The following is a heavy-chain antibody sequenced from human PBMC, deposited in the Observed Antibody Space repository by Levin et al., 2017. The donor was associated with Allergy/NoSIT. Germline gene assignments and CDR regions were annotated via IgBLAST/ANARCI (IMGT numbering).Heavy chain of an antibody. Sequence: ASVKVSCKASGYTFTGYYMHWVRQAPGQGLEWMGWINPNSGGTNYAQKFQGRVTMTRDTSISTAYMELSRLRSDDTAVYYCARDRASSGRSDYFDYWGQGTLVTVSS. V-gene: IGHV1-2*02. D-gene: IGHD6-19*01. CDR2: INPNSGGT. CDR3: ARDRASSGRSDYFDY. CDR1: GYTFTGYY. J-gene: IGHJ4*02.